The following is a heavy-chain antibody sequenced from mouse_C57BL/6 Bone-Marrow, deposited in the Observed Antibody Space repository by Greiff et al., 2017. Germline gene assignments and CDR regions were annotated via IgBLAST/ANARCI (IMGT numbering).Heavy chain of an antibody. D-gene: IGHD1-1*01. CDR3: ARRYGSSPFAY. J-gene: IGHJ3*01. V-gene: IGHV3-6*01. Sequence: ESGPGLVKPSQSLSLTCSVTGYSITSGYYWNWIRQFPGNKLEWMGYISYDGSNNYNPSLKNRISITRDTSKNQFFLKLNSVTTEDTATYYCARRYGSSPFAYWGQGTLVTVSA. CDR1: GYSITSGYY. CDR2: ISYDGSN.